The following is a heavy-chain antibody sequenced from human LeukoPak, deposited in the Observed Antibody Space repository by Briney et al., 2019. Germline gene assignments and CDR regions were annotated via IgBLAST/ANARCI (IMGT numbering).Heavy chain of an antibody. Sequence: GGPLRLSCAASGFTFSSYAMHWVRQAPGKGLEWVAVISYDGSNKYYADSVKGRFTISRDNSKNTLYLQMNSLRAEDTAVYYCARDRSGWYPSYFDYWGRGTLVTVSS. CDR1: GFTFSSYA. CDR2: ISYDGSNK. D-gene: IGHD6-19*01. V-gene: IGHV3-30*04. J-gene: IGHJ4*02. CDR3: ARDRSGWYPSYFDY.